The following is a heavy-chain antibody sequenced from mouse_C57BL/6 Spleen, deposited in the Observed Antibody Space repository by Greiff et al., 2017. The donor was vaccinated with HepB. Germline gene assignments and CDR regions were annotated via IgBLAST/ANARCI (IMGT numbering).Heavy chain of an antibody. CDR3: AIYYGNPLAY. Sequence: VQLQQSGAELVKPGASVKMSCKASGYTFTSYWITWVKQRPGQGLEWIGDIYPGSGSTNYNEKFKSKATLTVDTSSSTAYMQLSSLTSEYSAVYYCAIYYGNPLAYWGQGTLVTVSA. J-gene: IGHJ3*01. CDR2: IYPGSGST. V-gene: IGHV1-55*01. CDR1: GYTFTSYW. D-gene: IGHD2-1*01.